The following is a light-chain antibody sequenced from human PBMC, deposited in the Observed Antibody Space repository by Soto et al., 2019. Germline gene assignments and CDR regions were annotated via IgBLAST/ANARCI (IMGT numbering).Light chain of an antibody. CDR1: QSVSSSY. CDR3: QQYGSSPWT. V-gene: IGKV3-20*01. J-gene: IGKJ1*01. CDR2: GAS. Sequence: EIVLTQSPGTLSLSPGERATLCCRASQSVSSSYLAWYQQKPGLAPRLLIYGASSRATGIPDRFSGSGSGTDFTLTISRLEPEDFAVYYCQQYGSSPWTFGQGTKVEIK.